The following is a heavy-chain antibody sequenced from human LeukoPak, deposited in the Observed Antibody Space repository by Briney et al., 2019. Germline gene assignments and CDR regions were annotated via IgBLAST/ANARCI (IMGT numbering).Heavy chain of an antibody. CDR1: GFTFSNAW. Sequence: PGGSLRLSCAASGFTFSNAWMSWIRQAPGKGLEWVGRIKSKTDGGTTDYAAPVKGRFTISRDDSKNTLYLQMNSLKTEDTAVYYCTTVGLHYGDYSIDYWGQGTLVTVSS. V-gene: IGHV3-15*01. CDR2: IKSKTDGGTT. D-gene: IGHD4-17*01. CDR3: TTVGLHYGDYSIDY. J-gene: IGHJ4*02.